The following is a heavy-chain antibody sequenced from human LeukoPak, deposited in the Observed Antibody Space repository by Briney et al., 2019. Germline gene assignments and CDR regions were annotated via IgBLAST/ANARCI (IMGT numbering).Heavy chain of an antibody. V-gene: IGHV3-33*01. CDR3: AREASDAFDI. CDR2: IWYDGSNK. CDR1: GFTFSSYD. J-gene: IGHJ3*02. Sequence: GRSLRLSCAASGFTFSSYDMHWVRQAPGKGLEWVALIWYDGSNKNYADSVKGRFTISRDNSKNTLFLQMNSLRAEDTAVYYCAREASDAFDIWGQGTMVTVSS.